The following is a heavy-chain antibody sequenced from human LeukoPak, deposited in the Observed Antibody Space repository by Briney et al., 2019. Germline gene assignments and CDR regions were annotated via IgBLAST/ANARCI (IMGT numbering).Heavy chain of an antibody. Sequence: SETLSITCTVSGGSISSTSYYWGWIRQPPGKGLEWIGSIYYSGRTYYNPSLKSRVTISVDTSKNQFSLKLNSVTAADTAVYYCARILYSNNIDYWGQGTLVTVSS. D-gene: IGHD2/OR15-2a*01. CDR2: IYYSGRT. CDR3: ARILYSNNIDY. V-gene: IGHV4-39*07. J-gene: IGHJ4*02. CDR1: GGSISSTSYY.